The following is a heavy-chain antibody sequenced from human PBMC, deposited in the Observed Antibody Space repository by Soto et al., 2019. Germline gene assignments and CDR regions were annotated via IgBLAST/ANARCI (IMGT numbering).Heavy chain of an antibody. V-gene: IGHV4-31*03. J-gene: IGHJ5*02. CDR3: ARLRIATNNYKWFDP. CDR1: GAALNSGNYY. CDR2: IYVTGAV. Sequence: SETLSLTCSVSGAALNSGNYYWSWIRQVPGKGLEWIGHIYVTGAVGYNPSLRDRITISQDTSERQFSLNLRLVTAADTAVYYCARLRIATNNYKWFDPWGQGTLVTVSS. D-gene: IGHD2-21*01.